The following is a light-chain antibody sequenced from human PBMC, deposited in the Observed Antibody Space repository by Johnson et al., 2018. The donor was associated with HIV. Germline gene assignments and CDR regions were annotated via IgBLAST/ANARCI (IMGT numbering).Light chain of an antibody. CDR2: DNN. Sequence: QLVLTQPPSVSAAPGQKVTISCSGSSSNIGNNYVSWYQQLPGTAPKLLIYDNNKRPSGIPDRFSGSKSGTSATLAITGLQTGDEADYYCGTWDSSLSAYVFGTGTKVTDL. V-gene: IGLV1-51*01. CDR1: SSNIGNNY. J-gene: IGLJ1*01. CDR3: GTWDSSLSAYV.